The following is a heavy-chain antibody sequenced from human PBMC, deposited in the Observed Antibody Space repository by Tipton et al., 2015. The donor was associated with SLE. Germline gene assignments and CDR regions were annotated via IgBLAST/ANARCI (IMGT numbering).Heavy chain of an antibody. J-gene: IGHJ6*03. D-gene: IGHD3-16*02. CDR3: ARWGSFYYYMDV. V-gene: IGHV4-61*02. CDR1: GGSISSGSYY. CDR2: IYTSGST. Sequence: TLSLTFTVSGGSISSGSYYWSWIRQPAGKGLEWIGRIYTSGSTYYNPSLKSRVTISVDTSKNQFSLKLSSVTAADTAVYYCARWGSFYYYMDVWGQGTLVTVSS.